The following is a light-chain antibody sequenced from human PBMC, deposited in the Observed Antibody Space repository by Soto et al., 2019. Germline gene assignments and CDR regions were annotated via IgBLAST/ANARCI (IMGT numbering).Light chain of an antibody. J-gene: IGKJ3*01. CDR2: GAS. CDR3: QQSGSSVT. V-gene: IGKV3-20*01. Sequence: EIVLTQSPGTLSLSPGERATLSCRASQSVSSSYLAWYQQKPGQAPGLLIYGASSRATGIPDRFSASGSGTDFTLTISRLEPEDFAVYYCQQSGSSVTFGPGTKVDIK. CDR1: QSVSSSY.